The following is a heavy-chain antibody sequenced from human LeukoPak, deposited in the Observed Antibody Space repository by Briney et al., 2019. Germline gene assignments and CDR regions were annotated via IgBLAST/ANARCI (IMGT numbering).Heavy chain of an antibody. CDR2: ISGSGGST. Sequence: AGGSLRLSCAVSGITLSNYGMSWVRQAPGKGLEWVAGISGSGGSTNYADSVKGRFTISRDNAKNTLYLQMNSLRAEDTAVYYCARGRDGYKDYYYYGMDVWGQGTTVTVSS. J-gene: IGHJ6*02. CDR1: GITLSNYG. V-gene: IGHV3-23*01. D-gene: IGHD5-24*01. CDR3: ARGRDGYKDYYYYGMDV.